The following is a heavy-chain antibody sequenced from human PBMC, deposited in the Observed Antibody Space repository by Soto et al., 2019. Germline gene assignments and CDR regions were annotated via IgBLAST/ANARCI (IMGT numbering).Heavy chain of an antibody. D-gene: IGHD2-15*01. CDR1: GFTFRSYG. CDR3: GKDTLDCSGGDCPLYYYYGMDV. Sequence: GGSLRLSCAASGFTFRSYGMHWVRQAPGKGLEWLAVISNDGTNKYLADSVKGRLTLSRDNSRNTLSLEINNLRPEDTAVYYCGKDTLDCSGGDCPLYYYYGMDVWGQGTTVTVS. CDR2: ISNDGTNK. J-gene: IGHJ6*02. V-gene: IGHV3-30*18.